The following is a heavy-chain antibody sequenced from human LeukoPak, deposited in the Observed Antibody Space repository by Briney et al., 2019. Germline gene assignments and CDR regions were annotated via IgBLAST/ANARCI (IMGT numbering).Heavy chain of an antibody. Sequence: PSETLSLTCIVSGGSISSYYWTWIRQPPGKGLEWIGYICYNGSTSYNPSLKSRVAISVDTSKNQFSLKLNSVTAADTAVYYCARQSRGIAVAGLDYWGQGILVTVSS. V-gene: IGHV4-59*08. CDR1: GGSISSYY. J-gene: IGHJ4*02. D-gene: IGHD6-19*01. CDR3: ARQSRGIAVAGLDY. CDR2: ICYNGST.